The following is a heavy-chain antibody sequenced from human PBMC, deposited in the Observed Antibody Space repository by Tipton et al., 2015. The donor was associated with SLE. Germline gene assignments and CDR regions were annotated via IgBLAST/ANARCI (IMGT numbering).Heavy chain of an antibody. J-gene: IGHJ4*02. Sequence: QLVQSGAEVKKPGASVKVSCKASGYTFTSYGISWVRQAPGQGLEWMGWISAYNGNTNYAQKFQGRVTITGDESTSTAYMELSSMRSEDAGVYYCASGYSSTSFDYWGQGTLVTVSS. CDR3: ASGYSSTSFDY. CDR2: ISAYNGNT. CDR1: GYTFTSYG. D-gene: IGHD6-13*01. V-gene: IGHV1-18*01.